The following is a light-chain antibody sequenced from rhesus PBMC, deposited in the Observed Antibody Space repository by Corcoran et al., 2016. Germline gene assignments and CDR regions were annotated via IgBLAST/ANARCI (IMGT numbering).Light chain of an antibody. Sequence: DIVMTQTPLSLPVTPGEPASIHCRSSQSLLHSNGNTYLDWYRQRLGKSPRLLIYNVTNRESGVPDRFSGMGSGTDCTQKICRVEPRDVGAYYCMQSTRDPRTFGQGPKVGIK. J-gene: IGKJ1*01. CDR1: QSLLHSNGNTY. V-gene: IGKV2S2*01. CDR2: NVT. CDR3: MQSTRDPRT.